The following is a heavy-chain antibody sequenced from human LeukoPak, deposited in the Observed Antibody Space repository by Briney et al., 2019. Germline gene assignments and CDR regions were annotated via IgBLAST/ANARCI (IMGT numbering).Heavy chain of an antibody. CDR1: GFTFDDYG. D-gene: IGHD3-22*01. J-gene: IGHJ4*02. CDR2: ITWNGGST. CDR3: ARAHYYDSSGLDF. V-gene: IGHV3-20*04. Sequence: GGSLRLSCAASGFTFDDYGMTWVRQVPGKGLEWVSGITWNGGSTVYVDSVKGRFTISRDNAKNSLYLQMNSLRAEDTAVYYCARAHYYDSSGLDFWGQGTLVTVSS.